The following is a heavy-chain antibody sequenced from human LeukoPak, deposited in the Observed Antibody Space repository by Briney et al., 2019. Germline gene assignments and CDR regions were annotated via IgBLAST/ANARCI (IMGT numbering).Heavy chain of an antibody. CDR2: IHHSGNT. Sequence: SDALSLTCTVSGFSISTNYYWGWTRQPPGKGLEWIGSIHHSGNTFHNPSLRSRVLMSIDTSKNQFSLRLSSVTAADTAVYFCARTNWNPGDYWGQGMLVTVSS. CDR3: ARTNWNPGDY. CDR1: GFSISTNYY. J-gene: IGHJ4*02. D-gene: IGHD1-1*01. V-gene: IGHV4-38-2*02.